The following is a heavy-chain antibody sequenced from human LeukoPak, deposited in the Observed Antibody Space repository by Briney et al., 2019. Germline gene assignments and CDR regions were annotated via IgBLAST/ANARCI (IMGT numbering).Heavy chain of an antibody. D-gene: IGHD3-3*01. Sequence: GGSLRLSCAASGFTFSSYGMHWVRQAPGKGLLWVSRINTDGSGTRYADSVKGRFTISRDNAKNTLYLQMNSLRAEDTAVYYCARSHFGVPDYWGQGTLVTVSS. CDR2: INTDGSGT. J-gene: IGHJ4*02. V-gene: IGHV3-74*01. CDR1: GFTFSSYG. CDR3: ARSHFGVPDY.